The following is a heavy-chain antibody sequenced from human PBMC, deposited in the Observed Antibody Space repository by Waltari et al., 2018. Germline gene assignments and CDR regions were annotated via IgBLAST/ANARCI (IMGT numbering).Heavy chain of an antibody. J-gene: IGHJ6*02. CDR2: IYWNRDRI. CDR1: GFTPHDYA. CDR3: IKETNPGGVDV. V-gene: IGHV3-9*02. Sequence: EMQLVESGGDLVQPGRSLRLSCAASGFTPHDYAMHWVRQAPGRGLEGVLGIYWNRDRIDYGDSVKGRFTISRDNAKNSLYLQMNSLRPEDTAFYYCIKETNPGGVDVWGQGTTVTVTS.